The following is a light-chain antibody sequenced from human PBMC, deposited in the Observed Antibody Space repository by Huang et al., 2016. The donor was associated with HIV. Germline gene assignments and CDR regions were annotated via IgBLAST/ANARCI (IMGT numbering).Light chain of an antibody. CDR3: QQYGTSPQT. J-gene: IGKJ1*01. CDR1: QSVSSSY. Sequence: EIVLTQSPGTLFLSPRERATLSCRASQSVSSSYLAWYQQKPGQAPRLVIHGASNRATGIPDRFSGSGSGTDFTLTISRLEPEDFAVYYCQQYGTSPQTFGQGTKVEIK. CDR2: GAS. V-gene: IGKV3-20*01.